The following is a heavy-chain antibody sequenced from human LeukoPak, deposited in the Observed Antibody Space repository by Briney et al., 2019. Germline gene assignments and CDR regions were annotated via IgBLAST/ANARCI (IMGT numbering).Heavy chain of an antibody. CDR2: VYYSGST. Sequence: SETLSLTCTVSGGSVRSDSYYWSWIRQPPGKGLEWIGYVYYSGSTNYNPSLKSRVTISVDTSKNQFSLKLSSVTAADTAVYYCARVFRGLFDFWSGYSYNWFDPWGQGTLVTVSS. V-gene: IGHV4-61*01. J-gene: IGHJ5*02. CDR3: ARVFRGLFDFWSGYSYNWFDP. D-gene: IGHD3-3*01. CDR1: GGSVRSDSYY.